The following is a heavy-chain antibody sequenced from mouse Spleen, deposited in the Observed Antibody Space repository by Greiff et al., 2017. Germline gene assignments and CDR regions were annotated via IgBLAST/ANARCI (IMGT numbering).Heavy chain of an antibody. D-gene: IGHD2-2*01. J-gene: IGHJ4*01. CDR3: ARQWFHLAIAMDY. V-gene: IGHV5-17*01. CDR1: GFTFSDYG. Sequence: EVKLVESGGGLVKPGGSLKLSCAASGFTFSDYGMHWVRQAPEKGLEWVAYISSGSSTIYYADTVKGRFTISRDNAKNTLFLQMTSLRSEDTAMYYCARQWFHLAIAMDYWGQGTSVTVSS. CDR2: ISSGSSTI.